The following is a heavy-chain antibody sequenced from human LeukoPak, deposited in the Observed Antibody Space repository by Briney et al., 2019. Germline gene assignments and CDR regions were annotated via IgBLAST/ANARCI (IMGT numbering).Heavy chain of an antibody. V-gene: IGHV1-8*02. Sequence: ASVTVSCKASGGTFSSYAISWVRQATGQGLEWMGWMNPNSGNTGYAQKFQGRVTMTRNTSITTAYMELSSLRSEDTAVYYCARRNTYYDVWSGFSYYGMDVWGQGTTVTVSS. CDR1: GGTFSSYA. CDR3: ARRNTYYDVWSGFSYYGMDV. J-gene: IGHJ6*01. CDR2: MNPNSGNT. D-gene: IGHD3-3*01.